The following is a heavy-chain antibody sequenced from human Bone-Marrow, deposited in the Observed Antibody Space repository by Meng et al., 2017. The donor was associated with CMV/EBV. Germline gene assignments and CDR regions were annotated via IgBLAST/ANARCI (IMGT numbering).Heavy chain of an antibody. CDR2: IKQDGGEK. V-gene: IGHV3-7*01. CDR3: ARDGDKQWLVRWGYYFDY. CDR1: GFTFRNYW. Sequence: GESLKISCTASGFTFRNYWMSWVRQAPGKGLEWVANIKQDGGEKYSADSVEGRFTISRDNAKNSLYLQMNSLRAEDTAVYYCARDGDKQWLVRWGYYFDYWGQGTLVTVSS. D-gene: IGHD6-19*01. J-gene: IGHJ4*02.